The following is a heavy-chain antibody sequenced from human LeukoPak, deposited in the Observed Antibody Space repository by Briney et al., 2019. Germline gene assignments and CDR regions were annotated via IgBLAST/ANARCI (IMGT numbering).Heavy chain of an antibody. Sequence: GGSLRLSCAASGFTFSSYSMNWVRQAPGKGLEWVSSISSSSSYTYYADSVKGRFTISRDNAKNSLYLQMNSLRAEDTAVYYCATRVGYCSSTSCFNWFDPWGQGTLVTVSS. CDR3: ATRVGYCSSTSCFNWFDP. CDR2: ISSSSSYT. CDR1: GFTFSSYS. J-gene: IGHJ5*02. V-gene: IGHV3-21*01. D-gene: IGHD2-2*01.